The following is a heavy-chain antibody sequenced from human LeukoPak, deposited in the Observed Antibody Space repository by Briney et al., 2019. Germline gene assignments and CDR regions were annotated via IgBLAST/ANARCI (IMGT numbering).Heavy chain of an antibody. CDR1: GFPFSSYA. J-gene: IGHJ6*03. CDR3: AKDSLERGSYLDYYYYYMDV. D-gene: IGHD1-26*01. CDR2: IFGSGDTT. Sequence: GGSLRLSCAASGFPFSSYAMNWVRQAPGKGLEWVSIIFGSGDTTYYADSVKGRFTISRDNSKNTLYLQMNSLGAEDTAVYYCAKDSLERGSYLDYYYYYMDVWGKGTTVTISS. V-gene: IGHV3-23*01.